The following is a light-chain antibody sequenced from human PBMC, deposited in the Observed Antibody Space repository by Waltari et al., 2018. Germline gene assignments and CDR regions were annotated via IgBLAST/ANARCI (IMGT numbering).Light chain of an antibody. CDR3: QQYSSSVMYT. J-gene: IGKJ2*01. Sequence: EFVLTQSPDTLSLSPGGRATLPCRASQSLSRSRLAWDQQKPGQAPRLLIYAASSRATGIPDRFSGSGSGTDFSLTISRVEPEDVAVYYCQQYSSSVMYTFGQGTKLEIQ. CDR1: QSLSRSR. V-gene: IGKV3-20*01. CDR2: AAS.